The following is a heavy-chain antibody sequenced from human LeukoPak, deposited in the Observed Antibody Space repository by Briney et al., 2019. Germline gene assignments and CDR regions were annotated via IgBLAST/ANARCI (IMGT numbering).Heavy chain of an antibody. CDR3: ARRTGYYGGFDY. CDR1: GGSINNYY. D-gene: IGHD3/OR15-3a*01. CDR2: IYYSGST. J-gene: IGHJ4*02. Sequence: SETLSLTCTVSGGSINNYYWSWIRQPPGKGLELIGYIYYSGSTNYNPSLKSRVTMSVDTSKNQFSLKVNSVTAADTAVYYCARRTGYYGGFDYWGQGTLVTVSS. V-gene: IGHV4-59*01.